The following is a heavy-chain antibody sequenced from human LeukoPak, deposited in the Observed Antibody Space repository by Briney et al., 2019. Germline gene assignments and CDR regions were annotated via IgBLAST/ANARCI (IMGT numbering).Heavy chain of an antibody. V-gene: IGHV4-34*01. CDR2: IDHFGST. D-gene: IGHD6-13*01. Sequence: SETLSLTCVVYSGSFSGYYWSWIRQPPGKGLEWIGEIDHFGSTNYNPSLKSRVTISVDTSKNQFSLKLSPVTAADTAVYYCARQEQQLIYNWFDPWGQGTLVTVSS. CDR3: ARQEQQLIYNWFDP. CDR1: SGSFSGYY. J-gene: IGHJ5*02.